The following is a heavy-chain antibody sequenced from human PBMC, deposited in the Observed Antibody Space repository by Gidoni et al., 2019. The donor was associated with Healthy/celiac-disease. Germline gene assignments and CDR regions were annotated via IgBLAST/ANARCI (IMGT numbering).Heavy chain of an antibody. V-gene: IGHV3-23*01. CDR2: ISGSGGST. J-gene: IGHJ4*02. CDR3: AKESGRQWLGGQFDY. D-gene: IGHD6-19*01. Sequence: EVQLLESGGGLVQPGGSLRSSGAASGFTFSRYSLSWVRQAPGKGLVWVSSISGSGGSTYYADSVKGRFTISRDNSKNTLYLQMNSLRAEDTAVYYCAKESGRQWLGGQFDYWGQGTLVTVSS. CDR1: GFTFSRYS.